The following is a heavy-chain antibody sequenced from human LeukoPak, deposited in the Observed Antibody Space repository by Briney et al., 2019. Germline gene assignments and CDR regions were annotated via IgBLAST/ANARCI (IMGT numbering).Heavy chain of an antibody. Sequence: PGGSLRLSCAVSGFTFNNYAMSWVRQAPGKGLEWISYIGDSGSPIYYANSVKGRFTISRDNAKNSLYLQMNNLRAEDTAMYYCARGAGPLFDPWGQGTLVTVSS. V-gene: IGHV3-11*01. J-gene: IGHJ5*02. CDR1: GFTFNNYA. CDR2: IGDSGSPI. CDR3: ARGAGPLFDP.